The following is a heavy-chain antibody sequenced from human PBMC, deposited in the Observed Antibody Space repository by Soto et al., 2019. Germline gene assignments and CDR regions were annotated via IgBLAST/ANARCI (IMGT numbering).Heavy chain of an antibody. CDR1: GYTFTSFD. CDR3: ARNVAEAPGYLQY. CDR2: MKPGRGNT. V-gene: IGHV1-8*01. D-gene: IGHD3-22*01. J-gene: IGHJ1*01. Sequence: QVHLEQSGAEVKPPGASVKVSCKTSGYTFTSFDINWVRQAPGQGLEWMGWMKPGRGNTDRTHKCQSRVTMTSDNTLRTAYLELSGLSTEDTAVYYCARNVAEAPGYLQYWGQGTQPIVSS.